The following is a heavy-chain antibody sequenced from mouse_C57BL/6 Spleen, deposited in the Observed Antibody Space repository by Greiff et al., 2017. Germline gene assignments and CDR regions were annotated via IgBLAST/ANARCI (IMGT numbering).Heavy chain of an antibody. V-gene: IGHV3-6*01. CDR1: GYSITSGYY. Sequence: EVQLKESGPGLVKPSQSLSLTCSVTGYSITSGYYWNWIRQFPGNKLEWMGYISYDGSNNYNPSLKNRISITRDTSKNQFFLKLNSVTTEDTATYYCARDDGNYPFAYWGQGTLVTVSA. D-gene: IGHD2-1*01. CDR3: ARDDGNYPFAY. J-gene: IGHJ3*01. CDR2: ISYDGSN.